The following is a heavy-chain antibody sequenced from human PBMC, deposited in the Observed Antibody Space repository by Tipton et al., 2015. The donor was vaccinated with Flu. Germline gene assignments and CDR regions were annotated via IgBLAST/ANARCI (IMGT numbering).Heavy chain of an antibody. CDR3: ARESVSSYYYGMDV. V-gene: IGHV4-31*03. Sequence: TLSLTCTVSGGSISGAAYYWNRIRQQPGRGLEWLGYIFYNGSTLYSPPLKNRLSISLDRSKNQFSLKLTSVTAADTAVYYCARESVSSYYYGMDVWGQGTTVIVSS. J-gene: IGHJ6*02. D-gene: IGHD2-21*02. CDR1: GGSISGAAYY. CDR2: IFYNGST.